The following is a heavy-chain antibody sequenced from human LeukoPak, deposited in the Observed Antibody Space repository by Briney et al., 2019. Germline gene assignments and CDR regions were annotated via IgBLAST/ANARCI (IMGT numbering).Heavy chain of an antibody. D-gene: IGHD6-6*01. V-gene: IGHV1-2*06. CDR2: INPNSGGT. J-gene: IGHJ5*02. Sequence: ASVKVSCKASGYTFTGYYMHWVRHAPGQGLEWMGRINPNSGGTNYAQKFQGRVTMTRDTSISTAYMELSRLRSDDTAVYYCARAERYRYSGSAVWFDPWGQGTLVTVSS. CDR1: GYTFTGYY. CDR3: ARAERYRYSGSAVWFDP.